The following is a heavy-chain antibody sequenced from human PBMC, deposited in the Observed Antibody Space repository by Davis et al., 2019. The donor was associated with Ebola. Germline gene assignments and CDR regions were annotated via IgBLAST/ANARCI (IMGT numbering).Heavy chain of an antibody. CDR3: AKQLRRGYCSGGSCYPDDY. D-gene: IGHD2-15*01. Sequence: GESLKISCAASGFTFSSYAMSWVRQAPGKGLEWVSAISGSGGSTYYADSVKGRFTISRDNSKNTLYLQMNSLRAEDTAVYYCAKQLRRGYCSGGSCYPDDYWGQGTLVTVSS. CDR1: GFTFSSYA. J-gene: IGHJ4*02. CDR2: ISGSGGST. V-gene: IGHV3-23*01.